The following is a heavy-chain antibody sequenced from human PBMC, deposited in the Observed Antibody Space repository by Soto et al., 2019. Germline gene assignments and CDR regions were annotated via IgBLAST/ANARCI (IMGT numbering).Heavy chain of an antibody. Sequence: EVQLVESGGGLVQPGRSLRLSCAASGFTFDDYAMHWVRQVPGKGLEWVSGINWNSGSIGYGDSVKGRFAISRDNAKNSLHLQMNSLSAEDTAFYYCVKDESINWYSGHFSHCGQGTLVTVSS. CDR1: GFTFDDYA. J-gene: IGHJ1*01. CDR2: INWNSGSI. CDR3: VKDESINWYSGHFSH. D-gene: IGHD6-13*01. V-gene: IGHV3-9*01.